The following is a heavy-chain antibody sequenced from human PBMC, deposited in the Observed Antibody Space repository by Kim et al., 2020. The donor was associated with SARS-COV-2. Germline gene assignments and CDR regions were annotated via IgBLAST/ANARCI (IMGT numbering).Heavy chain of an antibody. D-gene: IGHD3-22*01. V-gene: IGHV3-30*01. J-gene: IGHJ4*02. Sequence: DTGKGRFTGSRENSQNTLFLQIDSLRAEDTAVYYCAREGHSSGRAGSFDYWGQGTLVTVSS. CDR3: AREGHSSGRAGSFDY.